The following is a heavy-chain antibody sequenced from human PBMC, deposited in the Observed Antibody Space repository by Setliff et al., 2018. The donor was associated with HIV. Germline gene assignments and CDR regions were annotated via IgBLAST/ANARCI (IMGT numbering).Heavy chain of an antibody. CDR2: IYHSGSI. D-gene: IGHD3-10*01. J-gene: IGHJ3*02. Sequence: SETLSLTCAVSGGSISSSNWWRWVRQPPGKGLEWIGEIYHSGSINYNPSLKSRVTISVDKSKNQFSLKLSSVTAADTAVYYCARGRLKVTMPHAFDIWGQGTMVTVSS. V-gene: IGHV4-4*02. CDR1: GGSISSSNW. CDR3: ARGRLKVTMPHAFDI.